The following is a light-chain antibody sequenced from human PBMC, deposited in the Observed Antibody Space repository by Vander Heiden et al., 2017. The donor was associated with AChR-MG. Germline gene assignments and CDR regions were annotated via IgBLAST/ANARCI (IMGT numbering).Light chain of an antibody. V-gene: IGKV3-20*01. Sequence: EIALTQSPGTLSLSTGERATLSCRASQGVISSYLAWYQQKPGQAPRLLNYGPSSKATGIPDRFSGSGSGTDFTLTISRLEPEDFAVYYCQQYGSSPTFGQGTKVEIK. CDR3: QQYGSSPT. CDR2: GPS. CDR1: QGVISSY. J-gene: IGKJ1*01.